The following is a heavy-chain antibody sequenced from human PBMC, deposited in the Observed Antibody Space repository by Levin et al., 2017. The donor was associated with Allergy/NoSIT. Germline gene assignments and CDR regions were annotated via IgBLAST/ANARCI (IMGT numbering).Heavy chain of an antibody. Sequence: GGSLRLSCAASGFTFGSYAMSWVRQAPGKGLEWVSAISGSDSSTYYADSVKGRFTISRDNSKNTLYLQMNSLRAEDTAVYYCARPWLVFDSYFDYWGQGTLVTVSS. V-gene: IGHV3-23*01. CDR1: GFTFGSYA. J-gene: IGHJ4*02. D-gene: IGHD6-19*01. CDR3: ARPWLVFDSYFDY. CDR2: ISGSDSST.